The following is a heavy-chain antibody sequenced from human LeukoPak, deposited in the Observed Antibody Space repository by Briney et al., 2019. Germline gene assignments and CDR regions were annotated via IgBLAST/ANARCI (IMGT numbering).Heavy chain of an antibody. CDR1: GFTFSTYA. CDR3: ARDPYDYDSRGPFDY. CDR2: ISYDGSNK. Sequence: PGGSLRLSCAASGFTFSTYAMHWVRQAPGKGLEWVALISYDGSNKYYADSVKGRFTISRDNSKNTLYLQMNSLRAEDTAVFYCARDPYDYDSRGPFDYWGQGTLVTVSS. V-gene: IGHV3-30*04. J-gene: IGHJ4*02. D-gene: IGHD3-22*01.